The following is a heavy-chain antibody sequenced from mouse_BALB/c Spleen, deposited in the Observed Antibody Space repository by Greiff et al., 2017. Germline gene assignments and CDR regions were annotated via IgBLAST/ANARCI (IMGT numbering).Heavy chain of an antibody. V-gene: IGHV1S81*02. CDR2: INPSNGGT. D-gene: IGHD2-14*01. CDR1: GYTFTSYY. Sequence: QVQLQQSGAELVKPGASVKLSCKASGYTFTSYYMYWVKQRPGQGLEWIGEINPSNGGTNFNEKFKSKATLTVDKSSSTAYMQLSSLTSEDSAVYYCTRSERYDVRGFFYFDYWGQGTTLTVSS. J-gene: IGHJ2*01. CDR3: TRSERYDVRGFFYFDY.